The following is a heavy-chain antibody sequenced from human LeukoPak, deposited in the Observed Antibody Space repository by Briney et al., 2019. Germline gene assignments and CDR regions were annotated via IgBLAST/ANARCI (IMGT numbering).Heavy chain of an antibody. J-gene: IGHJ3*02. D-gene: IGHD6-13*01. CDR3: ASKSGSSSWYGDAFDI. Sequence: GGSLRLSCAASGFTFSSYGMHWVRQAPGKGLEWVAVISYDGSNKYYADSVKGRFTISRDNSKNTLYLQMNSLRAEDTAVYYCASKSGSSSWYGDAFDIWGQGTMVTVSS. V-gene: IGHV3-30*03. CDR2: ISYDGSNK. CDR1: GFTFSSYG.